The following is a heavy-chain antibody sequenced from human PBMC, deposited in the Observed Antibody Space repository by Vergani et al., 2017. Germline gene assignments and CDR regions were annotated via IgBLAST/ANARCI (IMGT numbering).Heavy chain of an antibody. CDR1: GFALNRHA. Sequence: QVQLVEWGGGVVQPGTSLRLSCVVSGFALNRHAMYWVRQAPGKGLEWVVGISFDGTNEYYPDLVKGRLTISRDIAKNTLYLQVGSLRLEDTGVYHCVRDRGLCAGCRCYTEAWDYWGQGTPVTVSS. CDR2: ISFDGTNE. CDR3: VRDRGLCAGCRCYTEAWDY. J-gene: IGHJ4*02. D-gene: IGHD2-2*02. V-gene: IGHV3-30-3*01.